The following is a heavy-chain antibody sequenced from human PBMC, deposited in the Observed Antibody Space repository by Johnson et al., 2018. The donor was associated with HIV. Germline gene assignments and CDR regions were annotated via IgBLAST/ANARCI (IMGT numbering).Heavy chain of an antibody. D-gene: IGHD1-14*01. J-gene: IGHJ3*02. CDR3: AREGPGTTGVDAFDS. CDR2: TRNKANSYTT. CDR1: GLTFSIYG. Sequence: VQLVESGGGVVQPGGSLRLSCAASGLTFSIYGMHWVRQAPGKGLEWVGRTRNKANSYTTEYAASVKGRFTISRDDSKNSLYLQMNSLKTEDTAVYYCAREGPGTTGVDAFDSWGQGTMVTVSS. V-gene: IGHV3-72*01.